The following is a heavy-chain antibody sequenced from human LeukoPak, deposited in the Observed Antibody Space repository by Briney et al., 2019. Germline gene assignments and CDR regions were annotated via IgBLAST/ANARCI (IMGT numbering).Heavy chain of an antibody. D-gene: IGHD3-10*01. J-gene: IGHJ4*02. CDR1: GFTFSNYW. CDR3: AKDPSPYGSGSPFDY. CDR2: ISGSGGST. V-gene: IGHV3-23*01. Sequence: GGSLRLSCAASGFTFSNYWMSWVRQAPGKGLEWVSAISGSGGSTYYADSVKGRFTISRDNSKNTLYLQMNSLRAEDTAVYYCAKDPSPYGSGSPFDYWGQGTLVTVSS.